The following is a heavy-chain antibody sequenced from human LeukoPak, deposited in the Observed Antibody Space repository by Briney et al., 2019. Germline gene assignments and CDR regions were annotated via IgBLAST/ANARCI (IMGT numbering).Heavy chain of an antibody. D-gene: IGHD6-13*01. CDR1: GGSISSSSYY. CDR2: IYYSGST. V-gene: IGHV4-39*07. Sequence: SETLSLTCTVSGGSISSSSYYWGWIRQPPGKGLEWIGSIYYSGSTYYNPSLKSRVTISVDTSKNQFSLKLSSVTAADTAVYYCARDFYQIGSSSVQGLWAYYYYYMDVWGKGTTVTVSS. J-gene: IGHJ6*03. CDR3: ARDFYQIGSSSVQGLWAYYYYYMDV.